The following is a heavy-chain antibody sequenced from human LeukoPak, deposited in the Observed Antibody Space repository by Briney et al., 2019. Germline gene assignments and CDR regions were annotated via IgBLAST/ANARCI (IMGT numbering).Heavy chain of an antibody. CDR1: GGSISSSSYY. J-gene: IGHJ5*02. CDR2: IYHSGST. V-gene: IGHV4-39*07. Sequence: PSETLSLTCTVSGGSISSSSYYWGWIRQPPGKGPEWIGNIYHSGSTYYNPSLKSRVTISVDTSKNQFSLKLSSVTAADTAVYYCARAYSSSWYLNWFDPWGQGTPVTVSS. D-gene: IGHD6-13*01. CDR3: ARAYSSSWYLNWFDP.